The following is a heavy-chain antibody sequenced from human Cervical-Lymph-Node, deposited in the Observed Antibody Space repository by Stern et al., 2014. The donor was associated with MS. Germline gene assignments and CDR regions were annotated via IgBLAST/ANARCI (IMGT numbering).Heavy chain of an antibody. J-gene: IGHJ4*02. V-gene: IGHV3-21*01. CDR3: ARAFDFWSSSDTKPCYFDF. Sequence: EVQLLESGGGLVQPGGSLRLSCAASGFIFSTYTMHWVRQAPGKGLEWVAAISSSSMYFCYTDSVRGGFAVCRDNAKNSLFLEMSSLRAEGTAVYYCARAFDFWSSSDTKPCYFDFWGQGTLLTVSS. D-gene: IGHD3-3*01. CDR1: GFIFSTYT. CDR2: ISSSSMYF.